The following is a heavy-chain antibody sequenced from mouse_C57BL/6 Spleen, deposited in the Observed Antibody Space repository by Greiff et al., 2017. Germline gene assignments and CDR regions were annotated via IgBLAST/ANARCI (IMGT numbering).Heavy chain of an antibody. V-gene: IGHV1-82*01. D-gene: IGHD3-2*01. J-gene: IGHJ1*03. CDR3: ARLTGTRYFDV. CDR1: GYAFSSSW. Sequence: VKLVESGPELVKPGASVKISCKASGYAFSSSWMNWVKQRPGKGLEGIGRIYPGDGDTNYNGKFKGKATLTADKSSSTAYMQLSSLTSEDSAVYFCARLTGTRYFDVWGTGTTVTVSS. CDR2: IYPGDGDT.